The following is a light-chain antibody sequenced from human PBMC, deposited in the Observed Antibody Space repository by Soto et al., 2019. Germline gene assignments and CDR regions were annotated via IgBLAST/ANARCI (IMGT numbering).Light chain of an antibody. CDR2: GNS. J-gene: IGLJ1*01. CDR3: QSYDSSLSGLYV. CDR1: SSNIGAGYD. Sequence: QSLLTQPPSVSGAPGQRVTISYTGSSSNIGAGYDVHWYQQLPGTAPKLLIYGNSNRPSGVPDRFSGSKSGTSASLAITGLQAEDEADYYCQSYDSSLSGLYVFGTGTKLTVL. V-gene: IGLV1-40*01.